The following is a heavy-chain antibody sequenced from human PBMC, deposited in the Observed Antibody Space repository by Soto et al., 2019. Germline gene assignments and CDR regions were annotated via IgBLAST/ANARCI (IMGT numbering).Heavy chain of an antibody. J-gene: IGHJ4*02. CDR3: LHGVYY. V-gene: IGHV3-48*01. CDR1: GFSFSTHY. CDR2: INRDSTVI. Sequence: EEQLVESGGGLVQPGGSLRLSCAASGFSFSTHYMNWVRQTPGKGLEWVSSINRDSTVIKYADSVKGRFTISRDNARNSLSLQMNSLRAEDTAVYYCLHGVYYVGPGTLVTVSS.